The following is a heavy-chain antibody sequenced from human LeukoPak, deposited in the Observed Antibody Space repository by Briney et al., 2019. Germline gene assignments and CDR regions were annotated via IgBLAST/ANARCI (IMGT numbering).Heavy chain of an antibody. J-gene: IGHJ4*02. CDR3: EKSHYGSGSYYNV. V-gene: IGHV3-23*01. D-gene: IGHD3-10*01. CDR1: GFTFSSYG. CDR2: ISGSGGST. Sequence: GGSLRLSCAASGFTFSSYGMSWVRQAPGKGLEWVSAISGSGGSTYYADSVKGRFTISRDNSKNTLYLQMNSLRAEDTAVYYCEKSHYGSGSYYNVWGQGTLVTVSS.